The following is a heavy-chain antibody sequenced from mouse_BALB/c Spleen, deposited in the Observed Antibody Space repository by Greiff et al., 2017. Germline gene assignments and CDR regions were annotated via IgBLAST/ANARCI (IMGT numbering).Heavy chain of an antibody. D-gene: IGHD2-10*01. CDR3: ARDRAYYGNPWFAY. J-gene: IGHJ3*01. CDR2: ISDGGSYT. V-gene: IGHV5-4*02. CDR1: GFTFSDYY. Sequence: DVMLVESGGGLVKPGGSLKLSCAASGFTFSDYYMYWVRQTPEKRLEWVATISDGGSYTYYPDSVKGRFTISRDNAKNNLYLQMSSLKSEDTAMYYCARDRAYYGNPWFAYWGQGTLVTVSA.